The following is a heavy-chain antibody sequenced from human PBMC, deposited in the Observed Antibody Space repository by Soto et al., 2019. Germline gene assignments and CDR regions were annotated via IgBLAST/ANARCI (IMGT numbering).Heavy chain of an antibody. V-gene: IGHV3-21*01. CDR3: ARAPYSYGSRGYWAY. Sequence: EVQLVESGGGLVKPGGSLRLSCAASGFTFISYSMNWVRQAPGKGLEWGSSISSSSSFIYYADSVKGRFTIYRDSAKNSLYRQMNSLRAEDTAVYYCARAPYSYGSRGYWAYWGQGTLGTVSS. D-gene: IGHD3-22*01. J-gene: IGHJ4*02. CDR1: GFTFISYS. CDR2: ISSSSSFI.